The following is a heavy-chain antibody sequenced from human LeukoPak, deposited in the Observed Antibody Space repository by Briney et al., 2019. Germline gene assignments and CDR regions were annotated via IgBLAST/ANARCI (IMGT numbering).Heavy chain of an antibody. J-gene: IGHJ4*02. CDR1: GFTFSSYG. Sequence: GGSLRLSCAASGFTFSSYGMHWVRQAPGKGLEWVAVISYDGSNKYCADSVKGRFTISRDNSKNTLYLQMNSLRAEDTAVYYCAKDRLRLGYCSGGSCFAPLDYWGQGTLVTVSS. CDR3: AKDRLRLGYCSGGSCFAPLDY. CDR2: ISYDGSNK. V-gene: IGHV3-30*18. D-gene: IGHD2-15*01.